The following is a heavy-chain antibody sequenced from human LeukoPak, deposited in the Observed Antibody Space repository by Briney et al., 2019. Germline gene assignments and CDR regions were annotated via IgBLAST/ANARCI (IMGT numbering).Heavy chain of an antibody. V-gene: IGHV3-23*01. Sequence: GGSLRLSCAASGFTFSSYAVSWVRQAPGKGLAWVSAISDSGGSTQYADSVKGRFTISRDNSKNTLYLQMNSLRAEDTAVYYCARDYDFLDVWGKGTTVTVSS. D-gene: IGHD3/OR15-3a*01. CDR3: ARDYDFLDV. CDR2: ISDSGGST. CDR1: GFTFSSYA. J-gene: IGHJ6*04.